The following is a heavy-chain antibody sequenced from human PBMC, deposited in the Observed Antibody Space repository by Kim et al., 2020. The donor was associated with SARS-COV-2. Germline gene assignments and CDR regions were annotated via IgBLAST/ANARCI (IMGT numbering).Heavy chain of an antibody. CDR3: AKDISGYSGYDFDYYYYGVDV. J-gene: IGHJ6*02. CDR1: GFTFDDYA. D-gene: IGHD5-12*01. V-gene: IGHV3-43*02. Sequence: GGSLRLSCAASGFTFDDYAMHWVRQAPGKGLEWVSLISGDGGSTYYADSVKGRFTISRDNSKNSLYLQMNSLRTEDTALYYCAKDISGYSGYDFDYYYYGVDVWGQGTTVAVSS. CDR2: ISGDGGST.